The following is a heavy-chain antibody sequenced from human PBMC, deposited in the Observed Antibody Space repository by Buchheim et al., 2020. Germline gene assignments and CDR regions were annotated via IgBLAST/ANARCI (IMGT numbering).Heavy chain of an antibody. CDR3: ARQWLVPADYYYGMDV. V-gene: IGHV4-39*01. Sequence: QLRLQESGPGLVKPSETLSLTCTVSGGSISSSSYYWGWIRQPPGKGLEWIGSIYYSGSTYYNPSLKSRVTISVDTSKNQFSLKLSSVTAADTAVYYCARQWLVPADYYYGMDVWGQGTT. D-gene: IGHD6-19*01. CDR2: IYYSGST. CDR1: GGSISSSSYY. J-gene: IGHJ6*02.